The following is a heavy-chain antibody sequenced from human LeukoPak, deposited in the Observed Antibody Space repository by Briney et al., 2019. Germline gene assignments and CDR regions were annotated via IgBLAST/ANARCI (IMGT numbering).Heavy chain of an antibody. J-gene: IGHJ4*02. CDR1: GGSISSYY. CDR2: IYYSGST. D-gene: IGHD6-19*01. Sequence: SETLSLTCTVSGGSISSYYWSWTRQPPGKGLEWIGYIYYSGSTNYNPSLKSRVTISVDTSKNQFSLKLSSVTAADTAVYYCARSKPGWQGLYFDYWGQGTLVTVSS. V-gene: IGHV4-59*01. CDR3: ARSKPGWQGLYFDY.